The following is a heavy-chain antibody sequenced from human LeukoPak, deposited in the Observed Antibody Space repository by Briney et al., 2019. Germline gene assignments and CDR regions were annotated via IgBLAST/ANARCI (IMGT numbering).Heavy chain of an antibody. CDR2: IYPGDSDT. CDR1: GYSFTSYW. V-gene: IGHV5-51*01. D-gene: IGHD3-22*01. J-gene: IGHJ4*02. Sequence: GESLKISCKGSGYSFTSYWIGWVRQMPGKGLEWMGIIYPGDSDTRYSPSFQGQVTISADKSISTAYLQWSSLKASDTAMYYCARQYYDSSGYFNTYYFGYWGQGTLVTVSS. CDR3: ARQYYDSSGYFNTYYFGY.